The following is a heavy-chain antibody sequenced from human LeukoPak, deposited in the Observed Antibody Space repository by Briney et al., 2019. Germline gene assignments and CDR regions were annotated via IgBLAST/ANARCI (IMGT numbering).Heavy chain of an antibody. CDR2: ISGSGSST. Sequence: GGSLRLSCAASGFTFSSYAMSWVRQAPGKGLEWVSAISGSGSSTYYADSVKGRFTISRDNSKNTLYLQMNSLRAEDTAVYYCLAPYSGSYQGYYYYYMDVWGKGTTVTVSS. CDR3: LAPYSGSYQGYYYYYMDV. V-gene: IGHV3-23*01. J-gene: IGHJ6*03. D-gene: IGHD1-26*01. CDR1: GFTFSSYA.